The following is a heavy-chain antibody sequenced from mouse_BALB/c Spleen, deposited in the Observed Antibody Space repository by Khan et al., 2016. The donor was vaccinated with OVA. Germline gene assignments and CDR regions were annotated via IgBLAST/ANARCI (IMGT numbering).Heavy chain of an antibody. D-gene: IGHD2-13*01. CDR3: ATLYGDEPY. CDR2: IWAGGST. CDR1: GFSLTNYA. V-gene: IGHV2-9*02. J-gene: IGHJ3*01. Sequence: VQLQESGPGLVAPSQSLSITCTVSGFSLTNYAVHWLRQPPGKGLEWLGLIWAGGSTNYNSALMSRLSITKDNSKGQVFLKMHSLQTDDTAMYYCATLYGDEPYWGQGALVTVSA.